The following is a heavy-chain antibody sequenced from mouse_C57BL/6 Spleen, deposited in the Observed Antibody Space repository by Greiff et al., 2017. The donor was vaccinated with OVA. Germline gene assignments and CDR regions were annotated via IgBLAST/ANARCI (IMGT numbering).Heavy chain of an antibody. J-gene: IGHJ2*01. D-gene: IGHD1-1*01. V-gene: IGHV1-80*01. CDR2: IYPGDGDT. CDR1: GYAFSSYW. Sequence: VQLQESGAELVKPGASVKISCKASGYAFSSYWMNWVKQRPGKGLEWIGQIYPGDGDTNYNGKFKGKATLTADKSSSTAYMQLSSLTSEDSAVYFCARSGTTVEGTDYWGQGTTLTVSS. CDR3: ARSGTTVEGTDY.